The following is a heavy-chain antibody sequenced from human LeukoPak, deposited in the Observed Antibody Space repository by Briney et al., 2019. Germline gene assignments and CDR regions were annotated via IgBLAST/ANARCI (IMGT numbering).Heavy chain of an antibody. CDR3: ARESMVLGTYYYYMDV. CDR2: INTNTGNP. D-gene: IGHD3-10*01. Sequence: APVKVSCKASGYTFTSYAMNWVRQAPGQGLEWMGWINTNTGNPTYAQGFTGRFVFSLDTSVSTAYLQISSLKAEDTAVYYCARESMVLGTYYYYMDVWGKGTTVTVSS. CDR1: GYTFTSYA. V-gene: IGHV7-4-1*02. J-gene: IGHJ6*03.